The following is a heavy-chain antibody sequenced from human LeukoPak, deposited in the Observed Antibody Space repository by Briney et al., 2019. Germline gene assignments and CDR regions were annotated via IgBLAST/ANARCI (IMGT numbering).Heavy chain of an antibody. D-gene: IGHD3-22*01. J-gene: IGHJ4*02. V-gene: IGHV3-48*01. CDR1: GFSFSSYS. Sequence: GGSLRLSXAASGFSFSSYSMNWVRQSPGKGLEWLSYITSSSSTMYYADAVKGRFAISRDNAKNSLYLQMNSLRAEDTAVYYCARKSGSSGYPFDYWGQGTLVTVSS. CDR3: ARKSGSSGYPFDY. CDR2: ITSSSSTM.